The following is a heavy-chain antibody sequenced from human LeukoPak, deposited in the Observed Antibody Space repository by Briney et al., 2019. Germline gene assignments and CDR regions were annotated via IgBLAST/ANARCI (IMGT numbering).Heavy chain of an antibody. CDR2: ISSSSSYI. CDR1: GFTFSSYS. V-gene: IGHV3-21*04. D-gene: IGHD6-19*01. Sequence: PGGSLRLSCAASGFTFSSYSMNWVRQAPGKGLEWVSSISSSSSYIYYADSVKGRFTISRDNSKNSLYLQMNSLRAEDTALYYCAKDISIAVAVGYYGMDVWGQGTTVTVSS. CDR3: AKDISIAVAVGYYGMDV. J-gene: IGHJ6*02.